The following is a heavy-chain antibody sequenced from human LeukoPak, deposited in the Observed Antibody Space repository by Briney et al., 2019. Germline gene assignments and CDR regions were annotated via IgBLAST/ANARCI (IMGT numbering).Heavy chain of an antibody. Sequence: PGGSLRLSCAASGITFSNYGMNWVRQAPGKGLEWVSFVSSSGSYIFYADSVKGRFTISRDNAKNSLYLQMNSLRAEDTAVYYCTRDPSEASHPYYFDYWGQGTLVTVSS. D-gene: IGHD6-25*01. CDR1: GITFSNYG. CDR3: TRDPSEASHPYYFDY. J-gene: IGHJ4*02. V-gene: IGHV3-21*01. CDR2: VSSSGSYI.